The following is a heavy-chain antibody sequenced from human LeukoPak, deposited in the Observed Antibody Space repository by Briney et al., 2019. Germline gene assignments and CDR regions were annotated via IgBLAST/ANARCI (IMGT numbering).Heavy chain of an antibody. V-gene: IGHV3-23*01. J-gene: IGHJ4*02. Sequence: GGSLRLSCAASGFTFSSYAMSWVRQAPGKGLEWVSAISGSGGSTYYADSVKGRFTISRDNSKNTLYLQMNSLRAEDTAVYYCAKDQLVVPAATGDYWGQGTLVTVSS. CDR2: ISGSGGST. CDR3: AKDQLVVPAATGDY. CDR1: GFTFSSYA. D-gene: IGHD2-2*01.